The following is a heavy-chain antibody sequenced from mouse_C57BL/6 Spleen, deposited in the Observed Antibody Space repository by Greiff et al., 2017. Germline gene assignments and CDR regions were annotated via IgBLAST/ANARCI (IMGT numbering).Heavy chain of an antibody. V-gene: IGHV1-82*01. Sequence: QVQLQQSGPELVKPGASVKISCKASGYAFSSSWMNWVKQRPGKGLEWIGRIYPGGGDTNYNGKFKGKATLTADKSSSTAYMQLRSLTAEDSAVCFCARWGTGTGAMDYWGQGTSVTVSS. CDR3: ARWGTGTGAMDY. CDR1: GYAFSSSW. CDR2: IYPGGGDT. D-gene: IGHD4-1*01. J-gene: IGHJ4*01.